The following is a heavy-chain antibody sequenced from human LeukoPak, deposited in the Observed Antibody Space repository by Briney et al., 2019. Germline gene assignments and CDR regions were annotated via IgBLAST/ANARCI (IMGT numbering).Heavy chain of an antibody. J-gene: IGHJ6*03. D-gene: IGHD1-26*01. Sequence: SETLSLTCTVSGGFVSRESWTWIRQFPDKRLEWIGYISHSGASDYKPSLKSRVTISVDTSKNQFSLKLSSVTAADTAVYYCYVGATIDYYYMDVWGKGTTVTVSS. CDR1: GGFVSRES. V-gene: IGHV4-59*02. CDR2: ISHSGAS. CDR3: YVGATIDYYYMDV.